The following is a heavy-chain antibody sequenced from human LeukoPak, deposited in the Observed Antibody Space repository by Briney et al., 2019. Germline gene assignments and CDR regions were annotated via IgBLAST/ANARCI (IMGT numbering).Heavy chain of an antibody. CDR1: GDTFSSYA. Sequence: SVKVSCKASGDTFSSYAISWVRQAPGQGLEWMGRIIPILGIANYAQKFQGRVTITADKSTSTAYMELSSLRSEDTAVYYCARPSHCSGGSCYFDYWGQGTLVTVSS. CDR3: ARPSHCSGGSCYFDY. V-gene: IGHV1-69*04. J-gene: IGHJ4*02. CDR2: IIPILGIA. D-gene: IGHD2-15*01.